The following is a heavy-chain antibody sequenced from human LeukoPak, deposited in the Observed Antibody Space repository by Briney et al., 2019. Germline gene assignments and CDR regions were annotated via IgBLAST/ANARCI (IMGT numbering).Heavy chain of an antibody. CDR1: GFTFSSCA. V-gene: IGHV3-23*01. Sequence: RAGGSLRLSCAASGFTFSSCARSWIRQAPGKGLEWVSTTSGSGGSTYYADSVKGRFTISRDNSKNTLYLQMNSMRAEDTAVYYCAKFYDNFWSGYPHFDYWGQGTLVTVSS. CDR2: TSGSGGST. CDR3: AKFYDNFWSGYPHFDY. J-gene: IGHJ4*02. D-gene: IGHD3-3*01.